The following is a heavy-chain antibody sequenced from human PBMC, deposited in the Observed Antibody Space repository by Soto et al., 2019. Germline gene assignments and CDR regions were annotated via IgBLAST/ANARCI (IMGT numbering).Heavy chain of an antibody. J-gene: IGHJ6*02. V-gene: IGHV3-72*01. D-gene: IGHD2-2*03. CDR2: TRNKANSYTT. CDR1: GFTFSDHY. Sequence: EVQLVESGGGLVQPGGSLRLSCAASGFTFSDHYMDWVRQAPGKGLEWVGRTRNKANSYTTEYAASVKGRFNISRDDSKNSLYLQMNSLKTEDTAVYYCARDARPWIYGMDVWGQGTTVTVSS. CDR3: ARDARPWIYGMDV.